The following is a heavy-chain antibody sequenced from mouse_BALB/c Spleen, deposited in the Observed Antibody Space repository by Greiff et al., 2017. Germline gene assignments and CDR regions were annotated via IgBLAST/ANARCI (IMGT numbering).Heavy chain of an antibody. J-gene: IGHJ4*01. CDR2: IYPGDGDT. V-gene: IGHV1-87*01. Sequence: QVQLQQSGAELARPGASVKLSCKASGYTFTSYWMQWVKQRPGQGLEWIGAIYPGDGDTRNTQKFKGKATLTADKSSSTAYMQLSSLASEDSAVYYCARSGGNYDYAMDYWGQGTSVTVSS. CDR1: GYTFTSYW. D-gene: IGHD2-1*01. CDR3: ARSGGNYDYAMDY.